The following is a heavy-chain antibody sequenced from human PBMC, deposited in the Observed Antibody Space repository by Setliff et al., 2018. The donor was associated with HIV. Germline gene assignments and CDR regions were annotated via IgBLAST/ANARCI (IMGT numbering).Heavy chain of an antibody. Sequence: PSETLSLTCAVYGQSMSGYYWSWIRQTPGKGLEWIGEINHGGDTNYNPSLKSRVSISVDKSKNQFSLKLNSVTAADTAMCYCARRGDSSGYYDAFDVWGQGTKVTVSS. D-gene: IGHD3-22*01. V-gene: IGHV4-34*01. CDR1: GQSMSGYY. CDR3: ARRGDSSGYYDAFDV. J-gene: IGHJ3*01. CDR2: INHGGDT.